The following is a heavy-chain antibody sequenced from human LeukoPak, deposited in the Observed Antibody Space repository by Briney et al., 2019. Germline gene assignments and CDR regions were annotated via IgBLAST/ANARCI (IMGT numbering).Heavy chain of an antibody. CDR1: GFTFSSYG. J-gene: IGHJ6*02. V-gene: IGHV3-30*18. CDR2: ISYDGSNK. Sequence: GGSLRLSCAASGFTFSSYGMHWVRQAPGKGLEWVAVISYDGSNKYYANSVKGRFTISRDNSENTLYLQMNSLRAEDTAVYYCAKEYCSSTSCLSYYYYYYGMDVWGQGTTVTVSS. CDR3: AKEYCSSTSCLSYYYYYYGMDV. D-gene: IGHD2-2*01.